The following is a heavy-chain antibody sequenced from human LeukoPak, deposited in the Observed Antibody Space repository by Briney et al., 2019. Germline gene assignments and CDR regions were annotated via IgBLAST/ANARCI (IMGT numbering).Heavy chain of an antibody. D-gene: IGHD2-15*01. CDR1: GFTFSSYW. CDR3: VKGRSGSSYSPSDS. J-gene: IGHJ4*02. CDR2: INSDGSST. Sequence: PGGSLRLSCAASGFTFSSYWMHWVRQAPGKGLVWVSRINSDGSSTSYADSVKGRSTISRDSSKNTLYLQMNSLRPEDTAVYYCVKGRSGSSYSPSDSWGQGTLVTVSS. V-gene: IGHV3-74*01.